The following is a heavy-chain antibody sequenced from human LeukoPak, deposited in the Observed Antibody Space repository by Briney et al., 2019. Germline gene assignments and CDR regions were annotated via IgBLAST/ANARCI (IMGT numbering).Heavy chain of an antibody. Sequence: PSETLSLTCTVFGGSISSYYWSWIRQPPGKGLEWIGYIYYSGSTNYNPSLKSRVTISVDTSKNQFSLKLSSVTAADTAVYYCVRSPFYFDYWGQGTLVTVSS. CDR3: VRSPFYFDY. V-gene: IGHV4-59*01. J-gene: IGHJ4*02. CDR1: GGSISSYY. CDR2: IYYSGST.